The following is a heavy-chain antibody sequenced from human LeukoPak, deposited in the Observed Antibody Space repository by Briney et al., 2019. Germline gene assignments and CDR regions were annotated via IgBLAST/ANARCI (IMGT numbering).Heavy chain of an antibody. D-gene: IGHD3-10*01. Sequence: GASVKVSCKASGYIFTNYGISWVRQAPGQGLEWMGWISAYNGNTNYAQKLQGRVTMTEDTSTDTAYMELSSLRSEDTAVYYCATGLWFGKYLDVWGKGTTVTISS. J-gene: IGHJ6*04. CDR2: ISAYNGNT. CDR3: ATGLWFGKYLDV. CDR1: GYIFTNYG. V-gene: IGHV1-18*01.